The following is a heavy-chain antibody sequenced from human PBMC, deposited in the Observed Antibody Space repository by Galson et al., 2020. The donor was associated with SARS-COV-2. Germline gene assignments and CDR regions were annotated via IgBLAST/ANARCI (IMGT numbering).Heavy chain of an antibody. Sequence: ESGPTLVKPTQTLTLTCTFSGFSLSTSGMCVSWIRQPPGKALEWLARIDWDDDKYYSTSLKTRLTISKDTSKNQVVLTMTNMDPVDTATYYCARDKIMTVAGYYYGIDVWGQGTTVTVSS. V-gene: IGHV2-70*11. J-gene: IGHJ6*02. CDR2: IDWDDDK. D-gene: IGHD3-9*01. CDR1: GFSLSTSGMC. CDR3: ARDKIMTVAGYYYGIDV.